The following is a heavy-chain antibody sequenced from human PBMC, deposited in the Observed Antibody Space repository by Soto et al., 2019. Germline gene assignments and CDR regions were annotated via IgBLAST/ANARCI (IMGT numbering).Heavy chain of an antibody. CDR3: AKDRRDGDFMHILVVDF. Sequence: QVRLVESGGGVVQPGGSLRLSCATSGFRLSSYAMHWVRQAPGKGLEWVALMSYDESKKYYADSVKGRFTISRDTSKNTLVLEMNNLRVEDTAVYYCAKDRRDGDFMHILVVDFWGQGALVIVSS. CDR2: MSYDESKK. D-gene: IGHD2-15*01. CDR1: GFRLSSYA. V-gene: IGHV3-30*18. J-gene: IGHJ4*02.